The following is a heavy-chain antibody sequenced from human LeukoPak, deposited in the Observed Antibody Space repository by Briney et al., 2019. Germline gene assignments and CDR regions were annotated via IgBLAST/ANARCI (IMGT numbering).Heavy chain of an antibody. CDR2: ISVSNGDT. CDR1: GYIFNNYG. CDR3: ARGLWYGDLRNPYLDY. V-gene: IGHV1-18*01. D-gene: IGHD3-10*01. J-gene: IGHJ4*02. Sequence: ASVKVSCKASGYIFNNYGINWVRQAPGQGLEWMGWISVSNGDTEYAEKFQGRVTMTTDTSTSTAYMELRSLRSDDTAIYFYARGLWYGDLRNPYLDYWGQGTLVTVSS.